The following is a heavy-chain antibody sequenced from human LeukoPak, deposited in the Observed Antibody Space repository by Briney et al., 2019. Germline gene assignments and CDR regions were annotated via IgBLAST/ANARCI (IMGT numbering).Heavy chain of an antibody. CDR1: GFTFSSYA. J-gene: IGHJ4*02. CDR3: ARGKQQLPN. V-gene: IGHV3-66*01. D-gene: IGHD6-13*01. Sequence: GGSLRLSCAASGFTFSSYAMSWVRQAPGKGLEWVSAIYSGGSTYYADSMKGRFTISRHNSKNTLYLQMNSLRAEDTAVYYCARGKQQLPNWGQGTLVTVSS. CDR2: IYSGGST.